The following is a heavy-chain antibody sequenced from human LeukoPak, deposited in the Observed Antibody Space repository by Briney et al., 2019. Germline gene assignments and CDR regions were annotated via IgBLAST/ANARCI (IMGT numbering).Heavy chain of an antibody. V-gene: IGHV3-11*01. CDR1: GFTFSDYY. CDR2: ISSSGSTI. Sequence: TGGSLRLSCAASGFTFSDYYMSWIRQAPGKGLEWVSYISSSGSTIYYADTVKGRFAISRDNAKNSLYLQMNSLRAEDTAVYYCAKDSGYYYGSGHYWGQGTLVTVSP. D-gene: IGHD3-10*01. J-gene: IGHJ4*02. CDR3: AKDSGYYYGSGHY.